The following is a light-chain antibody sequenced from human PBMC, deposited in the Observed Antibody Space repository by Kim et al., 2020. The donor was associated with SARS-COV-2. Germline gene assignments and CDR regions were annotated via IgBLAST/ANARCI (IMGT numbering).Light chain of an antibody. CDR2: AAS. Sequence: DIQLTQSPSFLSASVGDRVTITCRASQGISSYLAWYQQKPGKAPKLLIYAASTLQSGFPSSFSGSGSGTEFTFTISSLQPEQFATYSSQQLNIYPRLTFGGGSKV. CDR1: QGISSY. J-gene: IGKJ4*01. CDR3: QQLNIYPRLT. V-gene: IGKV1-9*01.